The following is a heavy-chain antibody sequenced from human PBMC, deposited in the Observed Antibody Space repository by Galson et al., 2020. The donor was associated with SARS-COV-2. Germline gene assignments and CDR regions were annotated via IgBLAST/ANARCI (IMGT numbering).Heavy chain of an antibody. V-gene: IGHV4-59*08. CDR1: TGSISSYS. J-gene: IGHJ4*02. Sequence: KTSETLSLTCTVSTGSISSYSWSWIRPPPGNGMEWIGYIYYSGSTNYNPPLKSRVTISVDTPKNQFSLKLSSVTAADTAVYYCARHQSITIFGVVIVNYFDYWGQGTLVTVSS. D-gene: IGHD3-3*01. CDR2: IYYSGST. CDR3: ARHQSITIFGVVIVNYFDY.